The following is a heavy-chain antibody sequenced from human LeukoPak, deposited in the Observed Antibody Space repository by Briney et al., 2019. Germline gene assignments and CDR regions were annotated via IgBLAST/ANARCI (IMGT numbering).Heavy chain of an antibody. D-gene: IGHD3-22*01. V-gene: IGHV5-51*01. CDR2: IYPGDSDT. Sequence: GESLKISCKGSGYSFTSYWIGWVRQMPGKGLEWMGIIYPGDSDTRYSPSFQGQVTISADKSISTAYLQWSSLKASDTAMYYCARQRAYYYDSSGPFDIWGQGTMVTVSS. CDR1: GYSFTSYW. J-gene: IGHJ3*02. CDR3: ARQRAYYYDSSGPFDI.